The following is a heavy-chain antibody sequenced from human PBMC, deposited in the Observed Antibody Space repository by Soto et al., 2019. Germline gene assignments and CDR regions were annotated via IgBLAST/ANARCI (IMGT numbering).Heavy chain of an antibody. V-gene: IGHV3-30*18. CDR3: AKDRSFDY. CDR2: ISYDGSNK. Sequence: GGSLRLSCAASGFTFSSYGMHWVRQAPGKGLEWVAVISYDGSNKYYADSVKGRFTISRDNSKNTLYLQMNSLRAEDTAVYYCAKDRSFDYWGQGTLVTVSS. CDR1: GFTFSSYG. J-gene: IGHJ4*02.